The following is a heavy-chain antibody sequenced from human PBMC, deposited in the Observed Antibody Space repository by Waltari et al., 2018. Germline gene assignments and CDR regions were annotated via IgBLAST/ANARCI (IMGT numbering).Heavy chain of an antibody. V-gene: IGHV4-39*07. D-gene: IGHD3-22*01. Sequence: QLQLQESGPGLVKPSETLSLTCTVSGGSISSSSYYGGWIRQPPGKGLEWIGGITYSGSTHYNSYLKSPVPMSVDTTKNQFSLELRSVNAEDTAVYYCERASRPTIVVTYWGQGTLVTVSS. CDR1: GGSISSSSYY. CDR3: ERASRPTIVVTY. CDR2: ITYSGST. J-gene: IGHJ4*02.